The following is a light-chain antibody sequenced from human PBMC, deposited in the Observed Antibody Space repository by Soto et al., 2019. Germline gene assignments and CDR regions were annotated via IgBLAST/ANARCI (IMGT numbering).Light chain of an antibody. J-gene: IGKJ3*01. V-gene: IGKV1-39*01. Sequence: DIQMTQSPSSLSASVGDRVTITCRASQSIRNYLNWYQQKPGKVPNLLIYGASSLQSGVSSRFSGSGCETDFTLTINNLQPEDFATYYCQQSYTAVFTFGPGTKVDIK. CDR2: GAS. CDR3: QQSYTAVFT. CDR1: QSIRNY.